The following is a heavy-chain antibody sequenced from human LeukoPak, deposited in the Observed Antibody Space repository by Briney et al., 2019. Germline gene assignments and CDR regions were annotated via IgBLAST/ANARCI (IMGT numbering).Heavy chain of an antibody. D-gene: IGHD3-22*01. CDR3: ARAPSDYYDSSGYGWFDP. J-gene: IGHJ5*02. CDR1: GGTFSSYT. Sequence: ASVKVPCKASGGTFSSYTISWVRQAPGQGLEWMGRIIPILGIANYAQKFQGRVTITADKSTSTAYMELSSLRSEDTAVYYCARAPSDYYDSSGYGWFDPWGQGTLVTVSS. V-gene: IGHV1-69*02. CDR2: IIPILGIA.